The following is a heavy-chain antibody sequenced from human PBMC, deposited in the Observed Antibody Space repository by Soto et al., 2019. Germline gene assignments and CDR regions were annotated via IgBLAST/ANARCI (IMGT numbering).Heavy chain of an antibody. Sequence: QVQLVQSGAEVKKPGASVKVSCKASGYTFTSYAMPWVRQAPGQRLVWMGWTNPGNGNTKYSQKFQGRVTITRDTSASAAYLAMRSLRSEDTAVYYCARGSSSVTTYYFDPWGRGTLVTVSS. CDR3: ARGSSSVTTYYFDP. CDR1: GYTFTSYA. J-gene: IGHJ2*01. D-gene: IGHD4-17*01. CDR2: TNPGNGNT. V-gene: IGHV1-3*01.